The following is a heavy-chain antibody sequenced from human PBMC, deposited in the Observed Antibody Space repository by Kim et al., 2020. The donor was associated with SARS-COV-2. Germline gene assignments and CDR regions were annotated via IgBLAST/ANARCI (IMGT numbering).Heavy chain of an antibody. Sequence: ASVKVSCKASGYIFTGYYIHWVRQAPGQWLEWMGRLNPNTGGTNYAQKFQGRVTMSRDTSISTAFMEFSRLTSDDTAVYYCARDPWAPVGGRCVGICYYGMDVWGRGTPVTVSS. CDR1: GYIFTGYY. CDR3: ARDPWAPVGGRCVGICYYGMDV. CDR2: LNPNTGGT. V-gene: IGHV1-2*06. D-gene: IGHD2-15*01. J-gene: IGHJ6*02.